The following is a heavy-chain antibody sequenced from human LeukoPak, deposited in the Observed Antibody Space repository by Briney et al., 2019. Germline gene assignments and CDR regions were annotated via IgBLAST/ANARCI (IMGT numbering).Heavy chain of an antibody. CDR3: ARQGIAARAEFDY. Sequence: SVKVSCKASGGTFVSYAISWVRQAPGQGREWMGGIIPIFGTANYAQKFQGRVTITTDESTSTAYMELSSLRSEDTAVYYCARQGIAARAEFDYWGQGTLVTVSS. D-gene: IGHD6-6*01. V-gene: IGHV1-69*05. CDR1: GGTFVSYA. J-gene: IGHJ4*02. CDR2: IIPIFGTA.